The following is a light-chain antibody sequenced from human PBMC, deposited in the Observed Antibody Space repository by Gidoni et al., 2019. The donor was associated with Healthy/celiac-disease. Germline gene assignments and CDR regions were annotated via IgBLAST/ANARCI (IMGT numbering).Light chain of an antibody. V-gene: IGKV3-11*01. CDR2: DAS. J-gene: IGKJ4*01. Sequence: EIVLTQSPATLSLSPGERATLPCRASQSISSSLAWYQQKPGQAPRLLIYDASNRAADIPARFSGSGSGTDFTLTISSLEPEDFAVYYCQQRSNWLTFGGGTKVEIK. CDR1: QSISSS. CDR3: QQRSNWLT.